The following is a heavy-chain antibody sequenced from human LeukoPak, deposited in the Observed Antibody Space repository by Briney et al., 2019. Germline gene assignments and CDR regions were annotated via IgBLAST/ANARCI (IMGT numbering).Heavy chain of an antibody. J-gene: IGHJ6*02. D-gene: IGHD4-17*01. CDR3: ARDQVHGDYVVFYYYYGMDV. CDR1: GYTFTGYY. V-gene: IGHV1-2*04. Sequence: ASVKVSCKASGYTFTGYYMHWVRQAPGQGLEWMGWINPNSGGTNYAQKFQGWVTMTRDTSISTAYMELSRLRSDDTAVYYCARDQVHGDYVVFYYYYGMDVWGQGTTVTVSS. CDR2: INPNSGGT.